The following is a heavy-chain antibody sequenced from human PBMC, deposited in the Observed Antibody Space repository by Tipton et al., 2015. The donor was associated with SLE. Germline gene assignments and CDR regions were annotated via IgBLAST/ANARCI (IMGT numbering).Heavy chain of an antibody. Sequence: TLSLTCAVSGGSFNSYYGSWVRQAPGKGLEWIGEINQSGSTKYNPSLKSRLTITIDTSKTQSSLKLSSVTAADTAVYYCARALTIFGVAINDYNGMDVWGHGTTVIVSS. CDR1: GGSFNSYY. J-gene: IGHJ6*02. CDR3: ARALTIFGVAINDYNGMDV. D-gene: IGHD3-3*01. V-gene: IGHV4-34*01. CDR2: INQSGST.